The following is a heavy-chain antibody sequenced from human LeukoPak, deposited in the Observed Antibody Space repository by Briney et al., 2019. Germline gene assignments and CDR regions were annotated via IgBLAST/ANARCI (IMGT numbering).Heavy chain of an antibody. CDR2: FSRNGVTT. CDR1: GFKFRAFT. J-gene: IGHJ4*02. CDR3: AKPFGSISSRSVYFDY. Sequence: GGSLRLSCVGSGFKFRAFTMHWVRHAPGRGLECVSLFSRNGVTTFYADSVKGRFTISRDNSKNSLYLQMNSLRIEDTALYYCAKPFGSISSRSVYFDYWGQGTLVTVSS. D-gene: IGHD3-3*01. V-gene: IGHV3-43*01.